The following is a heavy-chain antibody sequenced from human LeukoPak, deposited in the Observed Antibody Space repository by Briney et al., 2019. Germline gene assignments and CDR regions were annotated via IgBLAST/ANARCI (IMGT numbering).Heavy chain of an antibody. CDR2: ISHSGST. CDR3: ARVKSVRGYTYGYYYYYYMDV. J-gene: IGHJ6*03. Sequence: SETLSLTCAVYGGSFSDYYWSWIRQPPGKGLEWIGKISHSGSTNYNPSLKNRVTISVDTSKNQFSLKLSSVTAADTAVYYCARVKSVRGYTYGYYYYYYMDVWGKGTTVTVSS. V-gene: IGHV4-34*01. CDR1: GGSFSDYY. D-gene: IGHD5-18*01.